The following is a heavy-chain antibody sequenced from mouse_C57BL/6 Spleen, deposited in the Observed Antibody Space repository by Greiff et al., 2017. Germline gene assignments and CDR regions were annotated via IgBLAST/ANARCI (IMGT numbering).Heavy chain of an antibody. CDR1: GYTFTSYW. CDR3: ARLGDYEAMDY. CDR2: IDPSDSYT. D-gene: IGHD2-3*01. Sequence: QVQLQQPVAELVMPGASVKLSCKASGYTFTSYWMHWVKQRPGQGLEWIGEIDPSDSYTNYNQKFKGKSTLTVDKSSSTAYMQLSSLTSEDSAVYYCARLGDYEAMDYWGQGTSVTVSS. V-gene: IGHV1-69*01. J-gene: IGHJ4*01.